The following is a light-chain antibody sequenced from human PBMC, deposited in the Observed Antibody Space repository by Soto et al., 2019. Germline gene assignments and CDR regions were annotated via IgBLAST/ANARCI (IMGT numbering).Light chain of an antibody. CDR2: DAS. CDR1: QSVSRY. J-gene: IGKJ5*01. V-gene: IGKV3-11*01. Sequence: EIVLTQSPATLSLSPGERATLSCRASQSVSRYLAWYQQKPGQAPRLLIYDASNRATVIPARFSGSGSGTEFTLTISSLEPEDFAVYYCQQRSNWPPVTFGQGTRLEIK. CDR3: QQRSNWPPVT.